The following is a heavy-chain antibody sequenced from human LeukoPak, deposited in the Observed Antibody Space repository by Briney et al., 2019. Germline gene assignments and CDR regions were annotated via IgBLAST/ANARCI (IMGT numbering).Heavy chain of an antibody. J-gene: IGHJ4*02. CDR3: VRKALGYRLGYGDY. CDR1: RFTFSSFC. Sequence: GGTLRLSCAASRFTFSSFCMSWVRQAPGKGLEWVSAISANGGSTFYADSVKGRFTVSRDSSKDTLYLQMNSLRAEDTAVYFCVRKALGYRLGYGDYWGQGTLVTASS. CDR2: ISANGGST. D-gene: IGHD5-12*01. V-gene: IGHV3-23*01.